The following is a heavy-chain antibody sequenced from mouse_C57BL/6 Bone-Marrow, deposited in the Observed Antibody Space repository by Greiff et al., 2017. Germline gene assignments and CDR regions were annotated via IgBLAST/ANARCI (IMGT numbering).Heavy chain of an antibody. CDR3: ARSYSKRDFDY. V-gene: IGHV1-42*01. J-gene: IGHJ2*01. Sequence: EVKLLESGPELVKPGASVKISCKASGYSFTGYYMNWVKQSPEKSLEWIGEINPSTGGTTYNQKFKAKATLTVDKSSSTAYMQLKSLTSEDSAVYYCARSYSKRDFDYWGQGTTLTVSS. CDR2: INPSTGGT. CDR1: GYSFTGYY.